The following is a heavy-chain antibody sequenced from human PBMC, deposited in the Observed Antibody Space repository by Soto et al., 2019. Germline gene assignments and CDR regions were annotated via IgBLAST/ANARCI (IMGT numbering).Heavy chain of an antibody. CDR3: VWDDLAISGVVTLDY. CDR1: GYNFKNYA. D-gene: IGHD3-3*01. Sequence: QVQLVQSGAEVKRPGASVRVSCKASGYNFKNYAIHWVRQAPGQRLEWMGWSNEGSGNSRYSQKSQGRVSITRDTSANTVYMDLSSLKSEETARYYCVWDDLAISGVVTLDYWGPGTLVTVS. J-gene: IGHJ4*02. V-gene: IGHV1-3*01. CDR2: SNEGSGNS.